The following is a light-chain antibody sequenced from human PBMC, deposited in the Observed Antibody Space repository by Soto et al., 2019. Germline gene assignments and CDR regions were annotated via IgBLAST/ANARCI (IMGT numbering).Light chain of an antibody. CDR2: EDS. V-gene: IGLV2-18*01. Sequence: QSALTQPPSVSGSPGQSVTISCYGTSSDIGNYNRVSWYQQSPGTTPKLINYEDSNRPSGVPDRFTGSKSGNTASLSISGLQTEDEGDFYCCLYASTRTVVFGGGTKVTVL. J-gene: IGLJ2*01. CDR3: CLYASTRTVV. CDR1: SSDIGNYNR.